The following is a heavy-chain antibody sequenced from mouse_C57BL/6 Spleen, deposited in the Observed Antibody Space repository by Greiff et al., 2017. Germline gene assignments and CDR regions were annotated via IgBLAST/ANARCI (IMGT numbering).Heavy chain of an antibody. CDR2: IYPGDGDT. V-gene: IGHV1-80*01. D-gene: IGHD1-1*01. CDR1: GYAFSSYW. Sequence: VQLQQSGAELVKPGASVKISCKASGYAFSSYWMNWVKQRPGKGLEWIGQIYPGDGDTNYNGKFKGKATLTADKSSSTAYMQLSSLTSEDSAVYFCARSPNYYGSSYGYFDYWGQGTTLTVSS. J-gene: IGHJ2*01. CDR3: ARSPNYYGSSYGYFDY.